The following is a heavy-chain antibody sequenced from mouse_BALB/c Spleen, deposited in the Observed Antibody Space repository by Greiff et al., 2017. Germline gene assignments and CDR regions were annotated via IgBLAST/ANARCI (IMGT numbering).Heavy chain of an antibody. D-gene: IGHD1-1*01. CDR1: GFNIKDYY. CDR2: IDPENGDT. Sequence: EVQLVESGAELVRSGASVKLSCTASGFNIKDYYMHWVKQRPEQGLKWIGWIDPENGDTEYAPKFQGKATMTADTSSNTAYLQLSSLTSEDTAVYYCNGARYGSRDAMDYWGQGTSVTVSS. J-gene: IGHJ4*01. V-gene: IGHV14-4*02. CDR3: NGARYGSRDAMDY.